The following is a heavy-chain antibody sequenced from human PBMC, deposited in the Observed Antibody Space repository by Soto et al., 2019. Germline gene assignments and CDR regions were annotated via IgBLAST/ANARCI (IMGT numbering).Heavy chain of an antibody. Sequence: VGSLRLSCAASGFTFSSYGMHWVRQAPGKGLEWVAVISYDGSNKYYADSVKGRFTISRDNSKNALYLQMNSLRAEDTAVYYCAKDVVVGATTGLGDYYYYYGMDVWGQGTTVTV. V-gene: IGHV3-30*18. CDR2: ISYDGSNK. D-gene: IGHD1-26*01. J-gene: IGHJ6*02. CDR1: GFTFSSYG. CDR3: AKDVVVGATTGLGDYYYYYGMDV.